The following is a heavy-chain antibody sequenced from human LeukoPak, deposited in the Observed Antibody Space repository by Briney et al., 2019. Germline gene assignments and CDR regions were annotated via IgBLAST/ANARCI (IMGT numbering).Heavy chain of an antibody. CDR1: GFTFSTYA. Sequence: GGSLRLSCAASGFTFSTYAMNWVRQAPGKGLEWVSLISDSGDNTYYADSVKGRFTISRDNSKITLYLQMNSLRAEDTAVYYCAKSYNGYESKPDYWGQGTLVTVSS. CDR3: AKSYNGYESKPDY. CDR2: ISDSGDNT. J-gene: IGHJ4*02. D-gene: IGHD5-12*01. V-gene: IGHV3-23*01.